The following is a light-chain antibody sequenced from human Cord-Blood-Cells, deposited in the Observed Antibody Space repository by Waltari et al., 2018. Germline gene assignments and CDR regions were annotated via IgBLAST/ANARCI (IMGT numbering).Light chain of an antibody. CDR3: QQYGSSPQ. V-gene: IGKV3-20*01. J-gene: IGKJ1*01. Sequence: EIVLTQSPGTLSLSPGERATLSCRASPSVSSSYLAWYQQKPGQAPRLLIYGASSRATGIPDRFSGSGSGTDFTLTISRLEPEDFAVYYCQQYGSSPQFGQGTKVEIK. CDR1: PSVSSSY. CDR2: GAS.